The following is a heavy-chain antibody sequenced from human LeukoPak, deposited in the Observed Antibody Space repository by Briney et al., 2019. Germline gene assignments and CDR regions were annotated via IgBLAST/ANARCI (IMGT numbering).Heavy chain of an antibody. D-gene: IGHD5-18*01. Sequence: GGTLRLSCAASGFTFSNYGMHWARQAPGKGLEWVAFIGFDGSDHSYADSVKGRFTISRDNSKNTLYLQINSLRAEDTAVYYCAKDIRRGYNYGYDQFAYWGLGTLVTVSS. CDR1: GFTFSNYG. V-gene: IGHV3-30*02. J-gene: IGHJ4*02. CDR2: IGFDGSDH. CDR3: AKDIRRGYNYGYDQFAY.